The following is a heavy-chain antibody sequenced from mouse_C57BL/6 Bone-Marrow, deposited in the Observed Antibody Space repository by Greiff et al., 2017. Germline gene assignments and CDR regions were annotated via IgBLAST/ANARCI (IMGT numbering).Heavy chain of an antibody. CDR1: GFTFSSYA. CDR3: TRDLPYYYGFYYAMDY. D-gene: IGHD1-1*01. V-gene: IGHV5-9-1*02. CDR2: ISSGGDYI. J-gene: IGHJ4*01. Sequence: EVKLVESGEGLVKPGGSLKLSCAASGFTFSSYAMSWVRQTPEKRLEWVAYISSGGDYIYYADTVKGRFTISRDNARNTLYLQMSSLKSEDTAMYYCTRDLPYYYGFYYAMDYWGQGTSVTVSS.